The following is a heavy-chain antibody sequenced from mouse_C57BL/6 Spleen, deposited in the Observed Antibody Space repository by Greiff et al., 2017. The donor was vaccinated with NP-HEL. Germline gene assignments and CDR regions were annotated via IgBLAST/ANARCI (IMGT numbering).Heavy chain of an antibody. D-gene: IGHD2-5*01. V-gene: IGHV2-2*01. Sequence: VKLVESGPGLVQPSQSLSITCTVSGFSLTSYGVHWVRQSPGKGLEWLGVIWSGGSTDYNAAFISRLSISKDNSKSQVFFKMNSLQADDTAIYYCARNPFYSNYEEVWMDYWGQGTSVTVSS. J-gene: IGHJ4*01. CDR3: ARNPFYSNYEEVWMDY. CDR1: GFSLTSYG. CDR2: IWSGGST.